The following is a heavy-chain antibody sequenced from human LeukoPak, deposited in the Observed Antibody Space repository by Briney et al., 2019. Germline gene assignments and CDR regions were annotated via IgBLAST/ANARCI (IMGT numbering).Heavy chain of an antibody. CDR2: INPKSGDT. V-gene: IGHV1-2*02. CDR3: ARDTEWEKNPDYFDY. J-gene: IGHJ4*02. D-gene: IGHD1-26*01. CDR1: GYTFTDYY. Sequence: ASVKVSCKASGYTFTDYYVHYMRQAPGQGLEWMGWINPKSGDTEYDRKFQGRVIMTTDTSIATAYMELRSLRSDDTAVYYCARDTEWEKNPDYFDYWGQGTLVTVSS.